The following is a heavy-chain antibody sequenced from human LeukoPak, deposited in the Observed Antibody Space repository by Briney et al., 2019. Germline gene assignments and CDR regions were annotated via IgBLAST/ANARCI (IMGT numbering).Heavy chain of an antibody. J-gene: IGHJ6*02. D-gene: IGHD6-19*01. V-gene: IGHV3-9*01. CDR1: GFTFDDYA. Sequence: PGRSLRLSCAASGFTFDDYAMHWVRQAPGKGLEWVSGISWNRGSIGYADSVKGRFTIPRDNAKNSLYLQMNSLRAEDTALYYCAKARLVYYYYYGMDVWGQGTTVTVSS. CDR2: ISWNRGSI. CDR3: AKARLVYYYYYGMDV.